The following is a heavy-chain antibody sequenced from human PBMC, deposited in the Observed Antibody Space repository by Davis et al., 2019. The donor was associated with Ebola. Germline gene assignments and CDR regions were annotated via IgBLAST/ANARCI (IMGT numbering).Heavy chain of an antibody. CDR2: IYYSGST. D-gene: IGHD5-24*01. J-gene: IGHJ4*02. V-gene: IGHV4-59*01. CDR3: ARAPYRDGYNL. Sequence: PSETLSLTCTVSRGSINGYYWSWIRQPPGKGLEWVGYIYYSGSTNYNPSLKSRVTISLDTSKKQFFLKLSSVTAADTAVYYCARAPYRDGYNLWGQGTLVTVSS. CDR1: RGSINGYY.